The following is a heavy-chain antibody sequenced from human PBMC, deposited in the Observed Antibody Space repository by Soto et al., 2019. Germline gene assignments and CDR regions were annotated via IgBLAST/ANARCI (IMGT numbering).Heavy chain of an antibody. J-gene: IGHJ4*02. V-gene: IGHV3-33*01. CDR1: GFTFSSYG. CDR2: IWYDGSNK. Sequence: QVQLVESGGGVVQPGRSLRLSCAASGFTFSSYGMHWVRQAPGKGLEWVAVIWYDGSNKYYADSVKGRFTISRDNSKNTLYLQMNSLRAEDTAVYYCARTQTTAYPSYYFDYWGQGTLVTVSS. CDR3: ARTQTTAYPSYYFDY. D-gene: IGHD4-17*01.